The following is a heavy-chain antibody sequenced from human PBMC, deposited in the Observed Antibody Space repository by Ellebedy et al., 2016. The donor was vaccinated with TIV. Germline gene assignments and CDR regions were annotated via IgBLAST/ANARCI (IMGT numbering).Heavy chain of an antibody. CDR2: ISPSGGSS. CDR3: ARVESGYYGYSYGFGYYGMDV. CDR1: GYTFTPYY. J-gene: IGHJ6*02. V-gene: IGHV1-46*01. D-gene: IGHD5-18*01. Sequence: AASVKVSCKASGYTFTPYYIHWVRQAPGQGLQWMGIISPSGGSSTYAQKFQGRVTMSRDTSTSTVYMELSSLRSEATAVYHCARVESGYYGYSYGFGYYGMDVWGQGTTVTVSS.